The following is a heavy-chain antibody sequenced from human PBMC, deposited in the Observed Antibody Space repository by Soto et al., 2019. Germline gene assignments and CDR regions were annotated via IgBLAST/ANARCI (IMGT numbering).Heavy chain of an antibody. CDR3: ARAGIVLMVYAIPYSNWFDP. J-gene: IGHJ5*02. D-gene: IGHD2-8*01. CDR2: IIPISGTA. Sequence: QVQLVQSGAEVKKPGSSVKVSCKASGGTFSSYAISWVRQAPGQGLEWMGGIIPISGTANYAQKFQGRVTITADKSASTAYMELSSLRSEDTAVYYCARAGIVLMVYAIPYSNWFDPWGQGTLVTVSS. V-gene: IGHV1-69*06. CDR1: GGTFSSYA.